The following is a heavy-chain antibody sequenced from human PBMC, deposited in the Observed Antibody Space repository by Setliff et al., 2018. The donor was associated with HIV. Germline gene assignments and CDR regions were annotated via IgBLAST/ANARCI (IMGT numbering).Heavy chain of an antibody. J-gene: IGHJ6*03. Sequence: KPSETLSLTCTVSGGPISTNDYYWGFIRQSPGKGLEWIASVHYGGSIFYNPSLKSRVSLSVGTSKRQFFLNLSSVTAADTAVYYCASYSSSFGFGYYYYYMDVWGKGTTVTVSS. V-gene: IGHV4-39*01. D-gene: IGHD6-6*01. CDR3: ASYSSSFGFGYYYYYMDV. CDR2: VHYGGSI. CDR1: GGPISTNDYY.